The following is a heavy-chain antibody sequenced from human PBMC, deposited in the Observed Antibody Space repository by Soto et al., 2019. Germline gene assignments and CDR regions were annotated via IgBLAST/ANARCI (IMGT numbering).Heavy chain of an antibody. J-gene: IGHJ4*02. Sequence: SETLSLTCTVSGDSISSGGYYWSWIRQHPGKGLEWIGYIYYSGSTYYNPSLKSRVTISVDTSKNQFSLKLSSVTAADTAVYYCVRDSGHYSSSWYAFDYWGQGTLVTVSS. V-gene: IGHV4-31*03. CDR3: VRDSGHYSSSWYAFDY. CDR1: GDSISSGGYY. D-gene: IGHD6-13*01. CDR2: IYYSGST.